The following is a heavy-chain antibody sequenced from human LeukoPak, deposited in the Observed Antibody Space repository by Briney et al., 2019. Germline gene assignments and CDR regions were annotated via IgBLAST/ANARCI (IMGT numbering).Heavy chain of an antibody. CDR3: AKCWTSDGVCLNFDH. V-gene: IGHV3-23*01. D-gene: IGHD2-8*01. Sequence: GGSPRLSCEASRLSFRSYGMSWVRQAPGKGLEWVSGISGSGDNTYYTDSVKGRFTISRDNSKNTLYLQMNSLRVEDTAVYYCAKCWTSDGVCLNFDHWGQGALVTVSS. CDR2: ISGSGDNT. J-gene: IGHJ4*02. CDR1: RLSFRSYG.